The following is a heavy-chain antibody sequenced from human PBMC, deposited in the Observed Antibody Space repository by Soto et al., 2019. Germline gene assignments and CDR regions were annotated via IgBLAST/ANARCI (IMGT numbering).Heavy chain of an antibody. J-gene: IGHJ4*02. CDR3: ARLWWSYYFDY. V-gene: IGHV4-30-4*01. CDR2: IYYSGST. Sequence: SETLSLTCTVSGGSISSGDYYWSWIRQPPGKGLEWIGYIYYSGSTSYNPSLKSQVTISVDTSKNQFSLKLTSVTAADTAVYFCARLWWSYYFDYWGQGALVTVSS. D-gene: IGHD3-16*01. CDR1: GGSISSGDYY.